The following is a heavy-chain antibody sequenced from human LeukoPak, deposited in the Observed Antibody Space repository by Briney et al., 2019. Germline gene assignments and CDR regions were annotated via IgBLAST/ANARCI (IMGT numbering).Heavy chain of an antibody. V-gene: IGHV3-23*01. D-gene: IGHD4-17*01. J-gene: IGHJ6*02. Sequence: PGGSLRLSCAASGFTFSSYTMTWARQTPGKGLEWVSGISGSGAITDYVDSVKGRFTISRDNSKNTVYLRMHSLRTEDTAVYYCAKIIAVTESYWYGMDVWGQGTTVTVSS. CDR3: AKIIAVTESYWYGMDV. CDR1: GFTFSSYT. CDR2: ISGSGAIT.